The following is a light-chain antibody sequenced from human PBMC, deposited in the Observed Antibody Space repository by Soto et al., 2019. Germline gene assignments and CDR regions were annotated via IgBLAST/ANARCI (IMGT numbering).Light chain of an antibody. Sequence: DIQMTQSPSFLSASVGDRATITCRASQSISKHLNWYQQKPGKAPKLLIFAACSLQSGVPSRFSGSRSGTDFTLTISSLQPEDFATYYCQQSYSSPPTFGQGTKVDI. J-gene: IGKJ1*01. CDR3: QQSYSSPPT. CDR2: AAC. CDR1: QSISKH. V-gene: IGKV1-39*01.